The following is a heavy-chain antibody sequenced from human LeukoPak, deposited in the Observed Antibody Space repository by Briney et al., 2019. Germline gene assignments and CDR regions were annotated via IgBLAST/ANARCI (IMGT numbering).Heavy chain of an antibody. V-gene: IGHV3-23*01. J-gene: IGHJ3*02. CDR3: ARVWLFDPRGIGAFDI. CDR2: ISGSGGST. D-gene: IGHD3-22*01. Sequence: GGSLRLSCAASGFTFSSYAMSWVRQAPGKGLEWVSAISGSGGSTYYADSVKGRFTISRDNSKNTLYLQMNSLRAEDTAVYYCARVWLFDPRGIGAFDIWGQGTMVTVSS. CDR1: GFTFSSYA.